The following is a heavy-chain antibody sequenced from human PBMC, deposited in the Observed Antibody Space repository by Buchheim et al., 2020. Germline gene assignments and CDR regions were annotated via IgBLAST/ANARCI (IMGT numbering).Heavy chain of an antibody. CDR1: GFTFSSYA. D-gene: IGHD2-8*01. CDR3: ARASSYCTNGVCYTGWFDP. J-gene: IGHJ5*02. Sequence: EVQLLESGGGLVQSGGSLRLSCAASGFTFSSYAMSWVRQAPGKGLEWVSGMSGSGGRRYYADSVKGRFTISRDNSKNTLYLQMDSLRAEDTAVYYCARASSYCTNGVCYTGWFDPWGQGTL. CDR2: MSGSGGRR. V-gene: IGHV3-23*01.